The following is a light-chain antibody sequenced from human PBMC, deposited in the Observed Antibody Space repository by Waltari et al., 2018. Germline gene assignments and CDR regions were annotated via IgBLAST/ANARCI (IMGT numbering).Light chain of an antibody. Sequence: DIQMTQSPVSLSASVGDTVTITCRASHNIGTFLSWYQQRPAKAPTVLIYAASTLQRGVTSRFSGSGSGTDFTLTIFSLQPEDFATYFCQQTYSALCCTFGQGTKLEIK. J-gene: IGKJ2*02. CDR1: HNIGTF. CDR3: QQTYSALCCT. CDR2: AAS. V-gene: IGKV1-39*01.